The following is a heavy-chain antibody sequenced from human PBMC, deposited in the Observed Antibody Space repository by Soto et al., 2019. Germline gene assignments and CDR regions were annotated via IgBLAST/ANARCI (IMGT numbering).Heavy chain of an antibody. CDR1: GYTFKNYG. CDR3: ARDAQPKGVAADGASDY. Sequence: QVQLVQSGPEVKNPGASVKVSCKASGYTFKNYGIKWVRQAPGQGLEWVGWITTYNGNRYSAEKFQGRVTMTTDTSTSTTYMKLKSLTSDDTGVYYCARDAQPKGVAADGASDYWGQGTLVTVSS. D-gene: IGHD6-19*01. V-gene: IGHV1-18*01. CDR2: ITTYNGNR. J-gene: IGHJ4*02.